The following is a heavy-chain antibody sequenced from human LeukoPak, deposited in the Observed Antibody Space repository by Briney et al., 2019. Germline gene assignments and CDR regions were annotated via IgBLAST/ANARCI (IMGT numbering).Heavy chain of an antibody. CDR3: ARSNDIVVVPAAIEYWFDP. CDR1: GYSFTSYW. J-gene: IGHJ5*02. D-gene: IGHD2-2*01. CDR2: IYPGDSDT. V-gene: IGHV5-51*01. Sequence: GESLKISCKGSGYSFTSYWIGWVRQMPGKGLEWMGIIYPGDSDTRYSPSFQGQVTISADKSISTAYLQWSSLKASDTAMYYCARSNDIVVVPAAIEYWFDPWGQGTLVTVSS.